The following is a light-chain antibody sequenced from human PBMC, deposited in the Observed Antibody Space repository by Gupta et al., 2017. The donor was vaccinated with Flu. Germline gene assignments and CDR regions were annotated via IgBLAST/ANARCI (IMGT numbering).Light chain of an antibody. V-gene: IGLV6-57*03. J-gene: IGLJ2*01. CDR3: QSYYAYIRI. Sequence: NSMLTPPHSVSGSPGTTVTISCTRSSDIIASNYVQWYQQRPGSAPTTVIYEDNRRPSGFPDRFSGSIDSSSNSASLTISGLETEDEADYYCQSYYAYIRIFGGGTKLTVL. CDR2: EDN. CDR1: SDIIASNY.